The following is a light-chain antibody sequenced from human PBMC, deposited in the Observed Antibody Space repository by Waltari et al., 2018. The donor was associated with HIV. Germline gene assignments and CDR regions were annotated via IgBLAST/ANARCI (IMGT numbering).Light chain of an antibody. V-gene: IGLV2-8*01. J-gene: IGLJ2*01. CDR1: RRAVGGYNY. Sequence: QSALTQPPSASGSPGQSVTISCPGTRRAVGGYNYFSWYRHHPANAPKPMIYEVSKRPSGVPDRFSGSKSGNTASLTVSGLQAEDEADYYCSSYAGSNNLVFGGGTKLTVL. CDR3: SSYAGSNNLV. CDR2: EVS.